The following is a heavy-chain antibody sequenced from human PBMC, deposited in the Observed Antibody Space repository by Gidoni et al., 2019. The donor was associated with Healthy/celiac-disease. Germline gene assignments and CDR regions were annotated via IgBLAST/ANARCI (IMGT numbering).Heavy chain of an antibody. J-gene: IGHJ4*02. V-gene: IGHV3-23*01. CDR3: ASPLNIVVVPAVTVRTQAFDY. Sequence: EVQLLESGGGVVQPGGSLRLSCAASGVSFSSAAMSWVRQAPGQGLEWVSAISGSGGSTYYADSVKGRFTISRDNSKNTLYLQMNSLRAEDTAVYYCASPLNIVVVPAVTVRTQAFDYWGQGTLVTVSS. CDR1: GVSFSSAA. D-gene: IGHD2-2*01. CDR2: ISGSGGST.